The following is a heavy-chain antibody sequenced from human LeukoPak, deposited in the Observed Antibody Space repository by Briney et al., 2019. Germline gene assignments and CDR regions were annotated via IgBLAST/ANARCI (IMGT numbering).Heavy chain of an antibody. J-gene: IGHJ1*01. CDR1: GFTFSSYA. D-gene: IGHD6-6*01. Sequence: GGSLRLSCAASGFTFSSYAMSWVRQAPGKGLEWVSSISGSGGSTYYADSVKGRFTISRDNSKNTQYLQMNSLRAEDTAVYYCAKVEYSSNIPQHWGQGTLVTVSS. CDR2: ISGSGGST. CDR3: AKVEYSSNIPQH. V-gene: IGHV3-23*01.